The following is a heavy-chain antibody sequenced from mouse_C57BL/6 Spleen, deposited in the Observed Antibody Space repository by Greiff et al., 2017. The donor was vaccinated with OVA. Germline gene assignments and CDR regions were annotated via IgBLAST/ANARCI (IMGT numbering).Heavy chain of an antibody. D-gene: IGHD2-5*01. V-gene: IGHV5-4*01. J-gene: IGHJ2*01. CDR2: ISDGGSYT. CDR3: AREGSKFFFDY. Sequence: EVQRVESGGGLVKPGGSLKLSCAASGFTFSSYAMSWVRQTPEKRLEWVATISDGGSYTYYPDNVKGRFTISRDNAKNNLYLQMSHLKSEDTAMYYCAREGSKFFFDYWGQGTTLTVSS. CDR1: GFTFSSYA.